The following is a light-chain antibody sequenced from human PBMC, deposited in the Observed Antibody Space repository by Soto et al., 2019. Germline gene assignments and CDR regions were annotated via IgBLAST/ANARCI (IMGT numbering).Light chain of an antibody. CDR1: QSVSSH. CDR3: QQYGSSQLT. Sequence: EIVLTQSPATLSLSPGERATLSCRASQSVSSHFAWYQQKPGQAPRLLIYGASSRATGIPDRFSGSGSGTDFTLTISRLEHEDFEVYYCQQYGSSQLTLGRGTKVDIK. J-gene: IGKJ4*01. CDR2: GAS. V-gene: IGKV3-20*01.